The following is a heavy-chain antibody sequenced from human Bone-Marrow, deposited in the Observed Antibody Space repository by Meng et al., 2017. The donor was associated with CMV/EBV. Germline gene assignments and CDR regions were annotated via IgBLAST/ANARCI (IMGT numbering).Heavy chain of an antibody. CDR2: ISPKTGGT. V-gene: IGHV1-2*02. CDR1: GFTFTDYY. D-gene: IGHD6-13*01. CDR3: ARGAPLAAAGTSVPTLTDY. Sequence: ASVKVSCKTSGFTFTDYYMHWVRQSPGQGLEWMGWISPKTGGTAYAQKFQGRVTLTRDTSISTAYMELSSLRSEDTAVYYCARGAPLAAAGTSVPTLTDYWGQGTLVTVSS. J-gene: IGHJ4*02.